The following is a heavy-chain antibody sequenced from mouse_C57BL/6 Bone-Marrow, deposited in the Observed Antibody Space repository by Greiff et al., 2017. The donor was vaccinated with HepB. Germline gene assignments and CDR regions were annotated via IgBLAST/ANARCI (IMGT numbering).Heavy chain of an antibody. J-gene: IGHJ3*01. CDR2: ISNGGGST. V-gene: IGHV5-12*01. CDR3: ARHQDYDAY. CDR1: GFTFSDYY. Sequence: DVQLVESGGGLVQPGGSLKLSCAASGFTFSDYYMYWVRQTPEKRLEWVAYISNGGGSTYYPDTVKGRFTISRDNAKNTLYLQMSRLKSEDTAMYYCARHQDYDAYWGQGTLVTVSA. D-gene: IGHD2-4*01.